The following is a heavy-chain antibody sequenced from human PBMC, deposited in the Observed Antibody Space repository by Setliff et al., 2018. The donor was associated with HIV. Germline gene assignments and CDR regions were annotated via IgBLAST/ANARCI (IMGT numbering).Heavy chain of an antibody. Sequence: GESLKISCKGSGYSFTSYWIAWVRQMPGKGLEWMGIIYPGDSDTSYSPSFQGHVTISADKSISTAYLQWSSLKASDTAIYYCARLGDDNSGYYQFWGQGTLVTVSS. J-gene: IGHJ4*02. CDR2: IYPGDSDT. D-gene: IGHD3-22*01. V-gene: IGHV5-51*01. CDR3: ARLGDDNSGYYQF. CDR1: GYSFTSYW.